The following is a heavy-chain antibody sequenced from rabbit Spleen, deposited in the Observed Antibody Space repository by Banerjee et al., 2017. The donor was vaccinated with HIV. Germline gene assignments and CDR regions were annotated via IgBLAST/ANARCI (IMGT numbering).Heavy chain of an antibody. CDR1: GFSFSNSDF. D-gene: IGHD1-1*01. J-gene: IGHJ6*01. CDR3: ARDNSGVSGVHFDL. Sequence: QSLEESGGDLVKPGASLTLTCTASGFSFSNSDFMYWVRQAPGKGLEWIACIYAGSSGSTYYASWAKGRFTISKTSSTTVTLQMTSLTAADTATYFCARDNSGVSGVHFDLWGQGTLVTVS. CDR2: IYAGSSGST. V-gene: IGHV1S40*01.